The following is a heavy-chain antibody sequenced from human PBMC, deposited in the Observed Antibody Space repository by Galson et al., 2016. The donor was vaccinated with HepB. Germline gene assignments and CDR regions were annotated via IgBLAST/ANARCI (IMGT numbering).Heavy chain of an antibody. V-gene: IGHV4-34*01. Sequence: SETLSLTCAVYGGSFSGYYWSWIRQPPGKGLEWIGEINYSGGTNYNPSLKSRVTVSVDTSKNQVSLKLNSLTAADTAVYYCARGFGQQQTYDYWGQGTLVTVSS. D-gene: IGHD6-13*01. CDR3: ARGFGQQQTYDY. CDR2: INYSGGT. CDR1: GGSFSGYY. J-gene: IGHJ4*02.